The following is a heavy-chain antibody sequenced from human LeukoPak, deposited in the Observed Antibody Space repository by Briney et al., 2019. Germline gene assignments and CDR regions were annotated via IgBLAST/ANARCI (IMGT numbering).Heavy chain of an antibody. D-gene: IGHD3-22*01. V-gene: IGHV4-39*07. CDR3: ARGGSGYADGFDP. CDR1: GGSISSSSYY. J-gene: IGHJ5*02. Sequence: PSETLSLTCSVSGGSISSSSYYWGWIRQPPGKGLEWIGSIYHSGSTYYNPSLKSRVTISVDTSKNQFSLKLSSVTAADTAVYYCARGGSGYADGFDPWGQGTLVTVSS. CDR2: IYHSGST.